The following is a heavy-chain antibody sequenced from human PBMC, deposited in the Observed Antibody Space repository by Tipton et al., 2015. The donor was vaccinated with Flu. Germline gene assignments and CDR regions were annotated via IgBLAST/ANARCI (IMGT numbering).Heavy chain of an antibody. J-gene: IGHJ1*01. Sequence: LRLSCTVSGGSISSDSYYWSWIRQPAGKGLEWIGRIYTSGSTNYNPSLKSRVTISLDTSKNQFSLKLSSVTAADTAVYYCARYTSSWDPPQDWGQGTLVTVSS. D-gene: IGHD6-13*01. CDR2: IYTSGST. V-gene: IGHV4-61*02. CDR1: GGSISSDSYY. CDR3: ARYTSSWDPPQD.